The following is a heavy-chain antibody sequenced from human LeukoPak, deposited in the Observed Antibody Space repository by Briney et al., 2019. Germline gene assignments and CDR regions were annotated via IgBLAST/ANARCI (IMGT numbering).Heavy chain of an antibody. V-gene: IGHV3-53*01. CDR1: RFAFSSYV. D-gene: IGHD4-17*01. CDR2: IYSGGST. CDR3: GAGDYHHFDY. J-gene: IGHJ4*02. Sequence: GGSLRLSCAASRFAFSSYVMSWVRQAPGKGLEWVSVIYSGGSTYYADSVKGRFTISRDNSKNTLYLQMNSPRAEDTAVYYCGAGDYHHFDYWGQGTLVTVSS.